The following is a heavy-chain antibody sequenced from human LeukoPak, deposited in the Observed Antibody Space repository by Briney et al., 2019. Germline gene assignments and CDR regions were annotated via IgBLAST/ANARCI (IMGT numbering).Heavy chain of an antibody. CDR2: ISQNGDS. CDR3: ARALGAFDI. V-gene: IGHV4-34*01. Sequence: SETLSLTCGVSGVSLSFYYWSWIRQSPGKGLEWIAEISQNGDSNYYMSLKSRVNITIDKSKNQISLKLNSVTAADTAVYYWARALGAFDIWGQGTMVTVSS. CDR1: GVSLSFYY. J-gene: IGHJ3*02.